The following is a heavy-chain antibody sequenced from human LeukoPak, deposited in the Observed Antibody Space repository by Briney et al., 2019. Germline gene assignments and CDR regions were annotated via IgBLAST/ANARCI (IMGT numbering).Heavy chain of an antibody. J-gene: IGHJ6*02. Sequence: GGSLRLSCAASGFMFSNNYMSWVRQAPGRLEWLSVTYSGETQYADSVKGRFTISRDDSKSTLYLQMNSLRAEDTAIYYCVRDQFSWGQGTTVTVSS. D-gene: IGHD3-3*01. CDR1: GFMFSNNY. CDR3: VRDQFS. CDR2: TYSGET. V-gene: IGHV3-66*01.